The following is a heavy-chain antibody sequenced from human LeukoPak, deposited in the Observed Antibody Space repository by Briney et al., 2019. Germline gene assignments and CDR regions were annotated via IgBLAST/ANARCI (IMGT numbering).Heavy chain of an antibody. Sequence: PSETLSLTCTVSGGSISSFYWNWIRQSPGKGLEWIGCIYYSGRTNYNPSLKSRVSISIDTSKNQFSLKLSSVTAADTVVYYCARSTLYCSSTSCYKGNYFDYWGQGTLVTVSS. D-gene: IGHD2-2*02. CDR2: IYYSGRT. CDR1: GGSISSFY. V-gene: IGHV4-59*01. CDR3: ARSTLYCSSTSCYKGNYFDY. J-gene: IGHJ4*02.